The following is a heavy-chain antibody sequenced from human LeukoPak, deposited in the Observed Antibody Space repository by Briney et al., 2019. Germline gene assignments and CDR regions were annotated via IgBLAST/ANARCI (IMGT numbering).Heavy chain of an antibody. CDR2: VDPEDGET. J-gene: IGHJ4*02. V-gene: IGHV1-69-2*01. Sequence: ASVKVSCKVSGYTFTDYYMHWVQQAPGKGLEWMGLVDPEDGETIYAEKFQGRVTITADTSTDTAYMELSSLRSEDTAVYYCATRRDTAMVTYFDYWGQAPLVTVSS. CDR3: ATRRDTAMVTYFDY. D-gene: IGHD5-18*01. CDR1: GYTFTDYY.